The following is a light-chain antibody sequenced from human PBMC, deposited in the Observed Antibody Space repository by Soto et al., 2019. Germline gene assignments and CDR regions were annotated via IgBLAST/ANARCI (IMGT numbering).Light chain of an antibody. J-gene: IGLJ7*01. CDR3: QSYDSSLGGWV. V-gene: IGLV1-40*01. CDR1: SSNIGSGYA. CDR2: DGT. Sequence: QAVVTQPPSVSGAPGQRVTISCTGRSSNIGSGYAIHWYQQPPGTAPKLLIYDGTNRPSGVPDRFSGSKSGTSASLAITGLQAEDEADYFCQSYDSSLGGWVFGGGTQLTVL.